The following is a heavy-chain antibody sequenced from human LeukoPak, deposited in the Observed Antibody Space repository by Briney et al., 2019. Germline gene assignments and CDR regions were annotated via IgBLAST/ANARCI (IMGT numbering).Heavy chain of an antibody. J-gene: IGHJ6*02. CDR2: ISSNGSTI. CDR1: GFTFSDYY. D-gene: IGHD5-18*01. V-gene: IGHV3-11*01. Sequence: GGSLRLSCAASGFTFSDYYMSWIRQAPGKGLEWVSYISSNGSTIYYADSVKGRFTISRDNAKNSLYLQMNSLRAEDTAVYYCARDGYSYGTYYYYGMDVWGQGTTVTVSS. CDR3: ARDGYSYGTYYYYGMDV.